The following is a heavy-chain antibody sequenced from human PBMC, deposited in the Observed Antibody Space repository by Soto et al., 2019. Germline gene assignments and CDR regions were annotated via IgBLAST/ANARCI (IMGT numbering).Heavy chain of an antibody. CDR2: IIPILGIA. Sequence: QVQLVQSGAEVKKPGSSVKVSCKASGGTFSSYTISWVRQAPGQGLEWMGRIIPILGIANYAQKFQGRVTIPADKSTSTAYMELSSLRSEDTAVYYCAHTVNGPLSYMDVWGKGTPVTVSS. CDR3: AHTVNGPLSYMDV. D-gene: IGHD2-8*01. CDR1: GGTFSSYT. V-gene: IGHV1-69*02. J-gene: IGHJ6*03.